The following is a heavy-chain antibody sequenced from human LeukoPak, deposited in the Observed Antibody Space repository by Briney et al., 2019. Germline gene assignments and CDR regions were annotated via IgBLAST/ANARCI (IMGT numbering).Heavy chain of an antibody. Sequence: GGSLRLSCAASGFTFSNYSMNWVRQAPGKGLEWVSSISSSSSYIYYADSVKGRFTISRDNAKNSLYLQMNSLRAEDTAVYYCARDRYSSSWYGFDYWGQGTLVTVSS. J-gene: IGHJ4*02. CDR1: GFTFSNYS. V-gene: IGHV3-21*01. D-gene: IGHD6-13*01. CDR2: ISSSSSYI. CDR3: ARDRYSSSWYGFDY.